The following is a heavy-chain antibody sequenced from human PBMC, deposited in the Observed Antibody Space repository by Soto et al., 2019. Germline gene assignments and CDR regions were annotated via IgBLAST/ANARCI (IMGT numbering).Heavy chain of an antibody. Sequence: GASVKVSCKASGYTFTSYYMHWLRQAPGQGLEWMGIINPSGGSTSYAQKFQGRVTMTRDTSTSTVYMELSSLRSEDTAVYYCARVNAGVRDGYNFYYYYGMDVWGQGTTVTVSS. CDR2: INPSGGST. CDR3: ARVNAGVRDGYNFYYYYGMDV. D-gene: IGHD5-12*01. V-gene: IGHV1-46*01. J-gene: IGHJ6*02. CDR1: GYTFTSYY.